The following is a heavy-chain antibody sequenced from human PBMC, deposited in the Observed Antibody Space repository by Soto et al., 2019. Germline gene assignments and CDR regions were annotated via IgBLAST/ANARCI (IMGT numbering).Heavy chain of an antibody. J-gene: IGHJ4*02. V-gene: IGHV4-39*01. CDR1: GGSISSSSYY. CDR2: IYYSGST. D-gene: IGHD1-1*01. CDR3: ATTGDGGDYFDY. Sequence: QLQLQESGPGLVKPSETLSLTCTVSGGSISSSSYYWGWIRQPPGKGLEWIGSIYYSGSTYYNPSLKSRVTISVDTSKNQFSLKLSSVTAADTAVYYCATTGDGGDYFDYWGQGTLVTVSS.